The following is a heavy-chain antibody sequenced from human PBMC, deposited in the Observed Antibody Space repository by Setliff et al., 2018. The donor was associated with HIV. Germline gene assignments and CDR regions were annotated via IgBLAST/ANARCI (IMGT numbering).Heavy chain of an antibody. CDR3: ATVVPAAHFDY. CDR1: GGSISSGGYY. Sequence: SETLSLTCTVSGGSISSGGYYWSWIRQHPGKGLERIGYISYSGSTYYNPSLKSRVTISVDSSKSQFSLNLSSVTVADTAVYYCATVVPAAHFDYWGQGTLVTVSS. J-gene: IGHJ4*02. D-gene: IGHD2-2*01. CDR2: ISYSGST. V-gene: IGHV4-31*03.